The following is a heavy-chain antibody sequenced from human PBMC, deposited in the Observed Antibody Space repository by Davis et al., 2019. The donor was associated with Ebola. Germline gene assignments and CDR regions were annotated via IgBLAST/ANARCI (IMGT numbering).Heavy chain of an antibody. V-gene: IGHV2-5*02. CDR3: AQRRDEYYYDSRAPKDAEHFQH. Sequence: SGPTLVKPTQTLTLTCSFSGFSLSTSGVTVGWIRQSPGKALEWLALIHWDDDKRYSPSLKSRLTITKDTSKTQVVLTMTNMDPVDKATYYCAQRRDEYYYDSRAPKDAEHFQHWGQGTLVTVSS. CDR2: IHWDDDK. CDR1: GFSLSTSGVT. D-gene: IGHD3-22*01. J-gene: IGHJ1*01.